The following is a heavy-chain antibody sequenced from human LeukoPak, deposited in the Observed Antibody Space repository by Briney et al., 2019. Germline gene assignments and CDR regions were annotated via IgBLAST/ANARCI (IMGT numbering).Heavy chain of an antibody. CDR3: ASNVVGATNWFDP. D-gene: IGHD1-26*01. J-gene: IGHJ5*02. CDR2: IKQDGSEK. Sequence: PGGSLRLSCAASGFTFSSYWMSWVRQAPGKGLEWVANIKQDGSEKYYVDSVKGRFTISRDNAKNSLYLQMNSLRAEDTAVYYCASNVVGATNWFDPWGQGTLVTVSS. CDR1: GFTFSSYW. V-gene: IGHV3-7*01.